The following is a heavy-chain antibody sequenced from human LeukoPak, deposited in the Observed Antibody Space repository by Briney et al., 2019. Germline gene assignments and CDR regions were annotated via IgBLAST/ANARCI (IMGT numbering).Heavy chain of an antibody. Sequence: SVNLSCKSSVGTFSIYAICWVRQAPGPGLEWMGRSIPILGIANYAQKFQGRLTITAHNPTSTAYMALSSLSSEHTAVYYCARDPSPTVTTKLDYWGQRTLVTVSS. CDR3: ARDPSPTVTTKLDY. J-gene: IGHJ4*02. D-gene: IGHD4-17*01. CDR2: SIPILGIA. CDR1: VGTFSIYA. V-gene: IGHV1-69*04.